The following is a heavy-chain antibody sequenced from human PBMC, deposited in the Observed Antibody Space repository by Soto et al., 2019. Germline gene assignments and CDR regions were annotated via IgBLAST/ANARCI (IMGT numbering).Heavy chain of an antibody. V-gene: IGHV4-59*01. CDR1: GGSIGSYH. D-gene: IGHD4-17*01. CDR2: VYYTGTT. CDR3: ARDTVLTGMFDL. Sequence: QVLLQESGPGQVKPSETLSLTCTVSGGSIGSYHWSWVRQPPGKGLEWIASVYYTGTTNYNPSLGSRVTISIDAPENQISLKLTSVTAADTAFYYCARDTVLTGMFDLLGQGTLVTVSS. J-gene: IGHJ5*02.